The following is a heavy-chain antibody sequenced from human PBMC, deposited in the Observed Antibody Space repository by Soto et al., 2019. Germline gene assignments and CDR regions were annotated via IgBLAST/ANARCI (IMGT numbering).Heavy chain of an antibody. Sequence: QVQLVQSGAEVKKPGASVKVSCKASGYTFTSYDINWVRQATGQGLEWMGWMNPNSGNTGYAQKFQGRVTMTRNTSVNTAERELRSLRSEDTAVYYCAIRIAAAGPEYWGQGTLVPVSS. D-gene: IGHD6-13*01. CDR2: MNPNSGNT. CDR1: GYTFTSYD. CDR3: AIRIAAAGPEY. V-gene: IGHV1-8*01. J-gene: IGHJ1*01.